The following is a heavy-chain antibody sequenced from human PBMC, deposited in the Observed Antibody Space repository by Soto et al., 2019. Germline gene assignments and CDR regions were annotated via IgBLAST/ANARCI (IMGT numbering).Heavy chain of an antibody. CDR1: GFTFSSYS. D-gene: IGHD3-3*01. Sequence: EVQLVESGGGLVQPGGSLRLSCAASGFTFSSYSMNWVRQAPGKGLEWVSYISSSSSTIYYADSVKGRFTISRDNAKNSLYLQMNSLRAEDTAVYYCARGDTIFYYYMDVWGKGTPVTVSS. J-gene: IGHJ6*03. V-gene: IGHV3-48*01. CDR3: ARGDTIFYYYMDV. CDR2: ISSSSSTI.